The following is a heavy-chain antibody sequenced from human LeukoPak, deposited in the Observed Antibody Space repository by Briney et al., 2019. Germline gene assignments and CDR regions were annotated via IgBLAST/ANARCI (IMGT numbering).Heavy chain of an antibody. CDR3: ARESPACGEDCYFDY. V-gene: IGHV3-11*06. CDR1: GFNLSDYF. J-gene: IGHJ4*02. CDR2: ISSSSSSR. Sequence: GGSLRLSCVASGFNLSDYFMSWLRQAPGKGLEWISYISSSSSSRDYADSVKGRFTISRDNSKNTLYLQMNSLRTDDTAVYYCARESPACGEDCYFDYWGQGTLVTVSS. D-gene: IGHD2-21*02.